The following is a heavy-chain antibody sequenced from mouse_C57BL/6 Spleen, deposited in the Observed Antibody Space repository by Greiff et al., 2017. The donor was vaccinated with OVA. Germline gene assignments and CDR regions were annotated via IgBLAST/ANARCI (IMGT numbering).Heavy chain of an antibody. V-gene: IGHV6-6*01. CDR2: IRNKANNHAT. Sequence: EVMLVESGGGLVQPGGSMKLSCAASGFTFSDAWMDWVRQSPEKGLEWVAEIRNKANNHATYYAESVKGRFTISRDDSKSSVYLQMNSLRAEDTGIYYCTTPYYYGSSGYYFDYWGQGTTLTVSS. D-gene: IGHD1-1*01. J-gene: IGHJ2*01. CDR3: TTPYYYGSSGYYFDY. CDR1: GFTFSDAW.